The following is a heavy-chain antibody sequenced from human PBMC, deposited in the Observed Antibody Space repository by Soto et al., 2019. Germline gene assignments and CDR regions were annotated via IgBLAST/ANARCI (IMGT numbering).Heavy chain of an antibody. CDR2: IKQDGSEK. CDR1: GFTFTNYA. CDR3: ARDRKYSSSSGGYYYYGMDV. V-gene: IGHV3-7*05. J-gene: IGHJ6*02. D-gene: IGHD6-6*01. Sequence: GGSLRLSCAASGFTFTNYAMNWVRQAPGKGLEWVANIKQDGSEKYYVDSVKGRFTISRDNAKNSLYLQMNSLRAEDTAVYYCARDRKYSSSSGGYYYYGMDVWGQGTTVTVSS.